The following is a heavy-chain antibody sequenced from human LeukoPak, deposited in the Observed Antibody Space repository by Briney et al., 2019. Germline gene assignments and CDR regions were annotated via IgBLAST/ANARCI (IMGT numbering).Heavy chain of an antibody. CDR2: IIPVFGTA. V-gene: IGHV1-69*06. CDR3: AINQAGYCGGGSCYRHEFYYMDV. J-gene: IGHJ6*03. D-gene: IGHD2-15*01. Sequence: ASVKVSCKVSGYTLTELSIHWVRQAPGKGLEWMGGIIPVFGTANYAEKFQDRVTITADKSTSTAYLELSSLRSEDTAMYYCAINQAGYCGGGSCYRHEFYYMDVWGKGTSVTVSS. CDR1: GYTLTELS.